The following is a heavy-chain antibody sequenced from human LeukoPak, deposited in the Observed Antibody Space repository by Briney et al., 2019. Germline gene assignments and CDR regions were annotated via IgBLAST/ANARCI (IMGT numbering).Heavy chain of an antibody. Sequence: SETLSLTCSVSGGSISSYYWSWIRQPPGKGLEWIGYIYYTGSTYYNPSLKSRVTISVDTSKNQFSLKLSSVTAADTAVYYCARNGYYGSGAAFDIWGQGTMVTVSS. CDR2: IYYTGST. J-gene: IGHJ3*02. CDR1: GGSISSYY. D-gene: IGHD3-10*01. CDR3: ARNGYYGSGAAFDI. V-gene: IGHV4-59*08.